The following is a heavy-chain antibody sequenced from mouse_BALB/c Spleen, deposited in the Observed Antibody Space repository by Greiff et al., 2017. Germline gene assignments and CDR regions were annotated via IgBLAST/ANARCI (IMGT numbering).Heavy chain of an antibody. V-gene: IGHV5-6*01. D-gene: IGHD1-1*01. Sequence: EVQGVESGGDLVKPGGSLKLSCAASGFTFSSYGMSWVRQTPDKRLEWVATISSGGSYTYYPDSVKGRFTISRDNAKNTLYLQMSSLKSEDTAMYYCARLDYGSSRRYAMDYWGQGTSVTVSS. CDR3: ARLDYGSSRRYAMDY. CDR2: ISSGGSYT. J-gene: IGHJ4*01. CDR1: GFTFSSYG.